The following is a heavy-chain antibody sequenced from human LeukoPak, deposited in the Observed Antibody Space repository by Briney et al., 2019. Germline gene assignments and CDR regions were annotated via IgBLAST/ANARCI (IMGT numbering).Heavy chain of an antibody. D-gene: IGHD4-17*01. CDR2: IYYSGST. V-gene: IGHV4-59*01. CDR3: ACMTTVTSRYYYGMDV. CDR1: GGSISSYY. J-gene: IGHJ6*02. Sequence: SETLSLTCTVSGGSISSYYWSWIRQPPGKGLEWIGYIYYSGSTNYNPSLKSRVTISVDTSKNQFSLKLSSVTAADTAVYYCACMTTVTSRYYYGMDVWGRGTTVTVSS.